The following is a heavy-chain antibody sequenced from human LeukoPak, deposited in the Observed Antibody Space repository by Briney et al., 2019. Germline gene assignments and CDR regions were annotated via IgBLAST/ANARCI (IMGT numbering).Heavy chain of an antibody. V-gene: IGHV1-8*01. CDR2: MNPNSGNT. D-gene: IGHD2-15*01. CDR1: GYTFTSYD. CDR3: ARGVTTPRNYYYYMDV. J-gene: IGHJ6*03. Sequence: GASVKVSCKASGYTFTSYDINWVRQATGQGLEWMGWMNPNSGNTGYAQKFQGRVTMTRNTSISTAYMELSSLRSEDTAVYYCARGVTTPRNYYYYMDVWAKGPRSPSP.